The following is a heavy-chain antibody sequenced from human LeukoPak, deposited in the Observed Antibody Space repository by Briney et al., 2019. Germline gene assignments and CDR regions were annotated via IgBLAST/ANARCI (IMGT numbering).Heavy chain of an antibody. CDR1: GGSISSYY. CDR2: IYYSGST. Sequence: SETLSLTCTVSGGSISSYYWSWIRQPPGKGLEWIGYIYYSGSTNYNPSLKSRVTISVDTSKNQFSLKLSPVTAADTAVYYCARVGYYYDSSGPNWFDPWGQGTLVTVSS. D-gene: IGHD3-22*01. J-gene: IGHJ5*02. V-gene: IGHV4-59*01. CDR3: ARVGYYYDSSGPNWFDP.